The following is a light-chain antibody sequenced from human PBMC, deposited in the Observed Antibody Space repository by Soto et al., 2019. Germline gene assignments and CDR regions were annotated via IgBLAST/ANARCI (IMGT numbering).Light chain of an antibody. J-gene: IGKJ4*01. CDR1: QSVSSSY. CDR3: QQYGRSLT. V-gene: IGKV3-20*01. CDR2: GAS. Sequence: DIVLTQSPGTLSLSPGERATLSCRASQSVSSSYLAWYQQKPGQAPRLFIYGASRRATGIPDRFSGSGSGTDFTLTISRLQPEDFAVYYCQQYGRSLTFGGGTKVEIK.